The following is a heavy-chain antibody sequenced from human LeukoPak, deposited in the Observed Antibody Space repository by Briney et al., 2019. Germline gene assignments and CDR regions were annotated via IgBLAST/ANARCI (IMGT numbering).Heavy chain of an antibody. J-gene: IGHJ4*02. Sequence: GGSLRLSCTASGFTFTDYWMTWVRQAPGKGLEWVANIKQDGSEKYYVDSVKGRFTISRDNAKNSLYLQMNSLRAEDTAVYYCAREPYGTVSFDYWGQGTLVTVSS. CDR3: AREPYGTVSFDY. D-gene: IGHD3-10*01. CDR1: GFTFTDYW. V-gene: IGHV3-7*01. CDR2: IKQDGSEK.